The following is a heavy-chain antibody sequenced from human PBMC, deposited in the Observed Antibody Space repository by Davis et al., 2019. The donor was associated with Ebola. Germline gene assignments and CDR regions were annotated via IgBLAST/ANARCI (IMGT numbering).Heavy chain of an antibody. D-gene: IGHD6-19*01. Sequence: PGGSLRLSCAASGFSFSSFALHWVRQAPGKGLEWVALISYNGINKYYADSVKGRFTISRDNSKNTLYLQMDSLRAADTAVYYCARPSPDSFGWSHYFDYWGQGTLVTVSS. CDR2: ISYNGINK. CDR1: GFSFSSFA. J-gene: IGHJ4*02. CDR3: ARPSPDSFGWSHYFDY. V-gene: IGHV3-30*01.